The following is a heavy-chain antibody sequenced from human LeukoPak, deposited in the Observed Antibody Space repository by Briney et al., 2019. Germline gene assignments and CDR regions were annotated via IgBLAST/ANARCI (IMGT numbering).Heavy chain of an antibody. CDR3: ARAGVGTYGMDV. Sequence: GGSLRLSCVASGFTFSNYWMSRVRQVPGKGLEWVANIKQDESEKYYVDSVKGRFTISRDNAKNSLYLQLNSLRAEDTAVYYCARAGVGTYGMDVWGQGTTVTVS. J-gene: IGHJ6*02. D-gene: IGHD3-3*01. CDR2: IKQDESEK. V-gene: IGHV3-7*01. CDR1: GFTFSNYW.